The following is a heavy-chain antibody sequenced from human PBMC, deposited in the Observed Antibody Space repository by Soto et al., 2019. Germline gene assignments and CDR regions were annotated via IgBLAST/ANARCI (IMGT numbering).Heavy chain of an antibody. CDR2: VIPIFGTA. D-gene: IGHD3-3*01. V-gene: IGHV1-69*06. CDR3: ASWRFWSGYLDV. CDR1: GGTFSSYA. J-gene: IGHJ6*02. Sequence: SVKVSCKASGGTFSSYAISWVRQAPGQGLEWMGGVIPIFGTANYAQKFQGRVTITADKSTSTAYMELSSLRSEDTAVYYCASWRFWSGYLDVWGQGTTVTVSS.